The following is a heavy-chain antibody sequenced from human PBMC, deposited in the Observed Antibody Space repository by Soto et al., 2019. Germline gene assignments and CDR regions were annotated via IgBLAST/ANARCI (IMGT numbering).Heavy chain of an antibody. D-gene: IGHD3-3*01. CDR3: ARVRSGSGYPKGYWFDP. J-gene: IGHJ5*02. CDR1: GGSISSGDYY. V-gene: IGHV4-30-4*01. Sequence: SETLSLTCTVSGGSISSGDYYWSWIRQPPGKCLEWIGYIYYSGSTYYNPSLKSRVTISVDTSKNQFPLKLSSVTAADTAVYYCARVRSGSGYPKGYWFDPWGQGTLVTVYS. CDR2: IYYSGST.